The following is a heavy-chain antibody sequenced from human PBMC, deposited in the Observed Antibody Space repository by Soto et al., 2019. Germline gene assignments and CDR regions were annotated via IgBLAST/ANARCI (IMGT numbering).Heavy chain of an antibody. CDR2: TYYSGYT. V-gene: IGHV4-30-4*01. J-gene: IGHJ4*02. D-gene: IGHD4-17*01. CDR3: ASSGDYVAFDY. Sequence: QVQLQESGPGLVKPSQTLSLTCTVSGDSFSSADYKWSWIRQPPGKGLEWIGYTYYSGYTYNNPSLKSRVTMSVDTSKNQFSLKLSSVTAADTAVYYCASSGDYVAFDYWGQGTMVTVS. CDR1: GDSFSSADYK.